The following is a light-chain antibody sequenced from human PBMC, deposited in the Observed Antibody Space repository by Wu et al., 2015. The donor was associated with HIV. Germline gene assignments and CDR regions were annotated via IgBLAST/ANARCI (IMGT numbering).Light chain of an antibody. V-gene: IGKV3-15*01. CDR3: QQYNNGPRT. CDR1: QSVGSN. J-gene: IGKJ1*01. CDR2: GAS. Sequence: EIVMTQSPATLSVSPGERATLSCWASQSVGSNLAWYQQKPGQAPRLLIYGASSRTTGIPARFSGSGSGTEFTLTISSMQSEDFAVYYCQQYNNGPRTFGQGTKVEVK.